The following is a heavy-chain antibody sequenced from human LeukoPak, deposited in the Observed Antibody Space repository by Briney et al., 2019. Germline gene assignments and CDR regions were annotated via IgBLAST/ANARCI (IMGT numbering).Heavy chain of an antibody. D-gene: IGHD2-15*01. CDR1: GFTFSSYG. CDR2: IRYDGSNK. Sequence: PGGSLRLSCAASGFTFSSYGMHWVRQAPGKGLEWVAFIRYDGSNKYYADSVKGRFTISRDNSKNTLYLQMNSLRAEDTAVYYCAKDGRAVVAATYYFDYWGQGTLVTVSS. CDR3: AKDGRAVVAATYYFDY. V-gene: IGHV3-30*02. J-gene: IGHJ4*02.